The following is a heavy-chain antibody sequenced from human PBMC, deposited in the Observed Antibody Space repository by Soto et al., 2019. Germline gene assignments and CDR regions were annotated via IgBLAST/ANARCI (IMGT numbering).Heavy chain of an antibody. CDR2: IYYSGST. J-gene: IGHJ4*02. D-gene: IGHD6-13*01. CDR3: ARLARIAAAGTLNFDY. CDR1: GASISSSSYY. Sequence: SETLSLTCTLSGASISSSSYYWGWIRQPPGKGLEWIGSIYYSGSTYYNPSLKSRVTISVDTSKNQFSLKLSSVTAADTAVYYCARLARIAAAGTLNFDYWGQGTLVTVSS. V-gene: IGHV4-39*01.